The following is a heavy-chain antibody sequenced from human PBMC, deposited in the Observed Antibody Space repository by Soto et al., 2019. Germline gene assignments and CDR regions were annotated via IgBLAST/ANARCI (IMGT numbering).Heavy chain of an antibody. CDR1: GFTFSRYW. CDR3: ARDGTGAPVWGNYRADY. D-gene: IGHD3-16*02. J-gene: IGHJ4*01. CDR2: IKQDGSEK. Sequence: PVGSLRLSCVASGFTFSRYWMSWVRQAPGKGLEWVANIKQDGSEKYYVDSVKGRFTISRDNAKNSLYLQMNSLRVDDTALYYCARDGTGAPVWGNYRADYWGHGALVTVSS. V-gene: IGHV3-7*03.